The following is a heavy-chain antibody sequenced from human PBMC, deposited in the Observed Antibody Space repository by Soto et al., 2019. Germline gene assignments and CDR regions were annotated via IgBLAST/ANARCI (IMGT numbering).Heavy chain of an antibody. CDR3: ARDGRWAYCGGDCYGGGGMDV. CDR1: GGSISSGGYY. CDR2: IYYSGST. J-gene: IGHJ6*02. D-gene: IGHD2-21*02. Sequence: LSLTCIVSGGSISSGGYYWSWIRQHPGKGLEWIGYIYYSGSTYYNPSLKSRVTISVDTSKNQFSLKLSSVTAADTAVYYCARDGRWAYCGGDCYGGGGMDVWGQGTTVTVSS. V-gene: IGHV4-31*03.